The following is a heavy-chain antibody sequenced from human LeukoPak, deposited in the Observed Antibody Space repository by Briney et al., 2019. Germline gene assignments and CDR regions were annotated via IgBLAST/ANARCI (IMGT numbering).Heavy chain of an antibody. CDR3: ARDYYDSSGYPLGAFDI. D-gene: IGHD3-22*01. J-gene: IGHJ3*02. Sequence: GGSLRLSCAASGFRFNTFWMSWVRQAPGKGLEWVANIKQDGNEKYYVDSVKGRFTISRDNAKNSLYLQMNSLRAEDTAVYYCARDYYDSSGYPLGAFDIWGQGTMVTVSS. V-gene: IGHV3-7*01. CDR2: IKQDGNEK. CDR1: GFRFNTFW.